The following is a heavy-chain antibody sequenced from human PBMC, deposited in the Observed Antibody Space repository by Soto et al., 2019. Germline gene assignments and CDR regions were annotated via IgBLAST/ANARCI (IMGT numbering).Heavy chain of an antibody. D-gene: IGHD3-16*01. CDR3: ARDSYGFGGSDP. V-gene: IGHV4-31*03. J-gene: IGHJ5*02. CDR1: GGSISSGGYY. Sequence: SETLSLTCTVSGGSISSGGYYWSWIRQHPGKGLEWIGYIYYSGSTYYNPSLKSRVTISVDTSKNQFSLKLSSVTAADTAVYYCARDSYGFGGSDPWGQGTLVTVSS. CDR2: IYYSGST.